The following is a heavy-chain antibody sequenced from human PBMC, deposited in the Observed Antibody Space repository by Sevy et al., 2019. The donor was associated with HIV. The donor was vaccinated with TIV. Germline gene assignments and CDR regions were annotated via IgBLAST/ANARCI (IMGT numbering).Heavy chain of an antibody. D-gene: IGHD2-15*01. CDR3: AKDRGYCSGGSCYIQV. Sequence: ASVKVSCKGSGYPFTSFGISWVRQAPGQGLEWMGWINTNNGNANYAQKYQGRVTMTRDTSTSTAYMELRGLRSDDTAAYYCAKDRGYCSGGSCYIQVWGQGTLVTVSS. V-gene: IGHV1-18*01. CDR2: INTNNGNA. J-gene: IGHJ1*01. CDR1: GYPFTSFG.